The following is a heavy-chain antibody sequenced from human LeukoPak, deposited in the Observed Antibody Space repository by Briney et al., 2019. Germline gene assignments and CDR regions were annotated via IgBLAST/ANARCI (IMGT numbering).Heavy chain of an antibody. V-gene: IGHV4-39*07. CDR1: GGSISSSSYY. Sequence: PSETLSLTCTVSGGSISSSSYYWGWIRQPPGKGLEWIGSIYYSGSTNYNPSLKSQVTISVDTSKNQFSLKLSSVTAADTAVYYCARVTGYMIEDYFDYWGQGTLVTVSS. D-gene: IGHD3-22*01. CDR3: ARVTGYMIEDYFDY. CDR2: IYYSGST. J-gene: IGHJ4*02.